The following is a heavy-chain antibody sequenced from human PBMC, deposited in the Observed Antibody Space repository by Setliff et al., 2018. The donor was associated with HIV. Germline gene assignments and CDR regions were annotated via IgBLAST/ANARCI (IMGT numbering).Heavy chain of an antibody. Sequence: PSETLSLTCTVSDSGTYYWSWSRQPAGKGLGWIGRVSSRGDTNYNPSLKSRVTMSVDTSKNQFSLKLTSVTASDTAVYYCARAAAGNTGPFDLWGQGSPVTVSS. J-gene: IGHJ4*02. CDR3: ARAAAGNTGPFDL. CDR1: DSGTYY. V-gene: IGHV4-4*07. CDR2: VSSRGDT. D-gene: IGHD4-17*01.